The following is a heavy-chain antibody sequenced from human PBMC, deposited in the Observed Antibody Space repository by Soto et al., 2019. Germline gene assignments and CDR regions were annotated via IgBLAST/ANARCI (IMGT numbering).Heavy chain of an antibody. CDR1: GFSISSAYY. CDR2: VYHGVTA. D-gene: IGHD3-22*01. J-gene: IGHJ4*02. Sequence: PSETLSLTCAVSGFSISSAYYWGWIRKPPGKGLDWIRTVYHGVTAFYHPSLRRRVTILVDTSKHQFSLKLTSVTAADTAVYYCATWFDSRGYQTPYWGQGTLVTVSS. CDR3: ATWFDSRGYQTPY. V-gene: IGHV4-38-2*01.